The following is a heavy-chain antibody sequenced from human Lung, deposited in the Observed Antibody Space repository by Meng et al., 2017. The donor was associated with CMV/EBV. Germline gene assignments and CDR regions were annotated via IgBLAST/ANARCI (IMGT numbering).Heavy chain of an antibody. CDR3: AWGVVTPGY. J-gene: IGHJ4*02. V-gene: IGHV3-30*04. Sequence: GGSLRLSCAASGFTFSNYAMHWVRQAPGKGLEWVAVISYDGSNKYFADSVKGRFTISRDNSKNTLYPQMNSLRAEDTAVYYCAWGVVTPGYWGQGTLVTVSS. CDR2: ISYDGSNK. D-gene: IGHD4-23*01. CDR1: GFTFSNYA.